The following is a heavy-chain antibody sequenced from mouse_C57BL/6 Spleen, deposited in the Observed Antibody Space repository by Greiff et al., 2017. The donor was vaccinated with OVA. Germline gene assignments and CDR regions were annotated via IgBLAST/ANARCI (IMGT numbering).Heavy chain of an antibody. CDR2: IDPSDSYT. Sequence: QVQLQQPGAELVMPGASVKLSCKASGYTFTSYWMHWVKQRPGQGLEWIGEIDPSDSYTNYNQKFKGQFTLTVDKSSSTAYMQLSSLASEDSAVYYCARGGNYFVWGTGTTVTVSS. V-gene: IGHV1-69*01. J-gene: IGHJ1*03. D-gene: IGHD2-1*01. CDR3: ARGGNYFV. CDR1: GYTFTSYW.